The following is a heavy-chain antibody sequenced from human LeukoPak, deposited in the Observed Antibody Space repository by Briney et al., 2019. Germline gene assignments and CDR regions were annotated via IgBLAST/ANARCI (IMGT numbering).Heavy chain of an antibody. J-gene: IGHJ4*02. D-gene: IGHD3-10*01. V-gene: IGHV3-23*01. CDR1: GFTFTSYD. CDR3: AKTRITMVRGEID. CDR2: ISGIGSRT. Sequence: GGSLRLSCATSGFTFTSYDMSWVRQAPGKGLEWVSGISGIGSRTYYADSVEGRLTISRDNSKNTVYLQMNSLRAEDTAVYYCAKTRITMVRGEIDWGQGTLVTASS.